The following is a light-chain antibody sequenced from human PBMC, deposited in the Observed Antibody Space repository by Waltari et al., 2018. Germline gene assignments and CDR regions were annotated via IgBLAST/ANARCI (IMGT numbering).Light chain of an antibody. CDR3: ASRDPTANAVV. CDR2: STD. CDR1: SLRPYS. V-gene: IGLV3-19*01. J-gene: IGLJ2*01. Sequence: SSELTPDPAVSVALGQTVRITCQGDSLRPYSADWYQQRPGQAPILVLFSTDDRPSGIPDRFSGASSRDTASLTITGTQAEDEADYYCASRDPTANAVVFGGGTKLTVL.